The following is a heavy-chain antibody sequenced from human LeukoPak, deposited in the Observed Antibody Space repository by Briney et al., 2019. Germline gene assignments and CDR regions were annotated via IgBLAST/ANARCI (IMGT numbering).Heavy chain of an antibody. J-gene: IGHJ5*02. Sequence: ASVTVSCKASGYTFTSYYMHWVRQAPGQGLEWMGIINPSGGSTSYAQKFQGRVTMTRDTSTSTVYMELSSLRSEGTAVYYCARDNVHDYGDYGWFDPWGQGTLVTVSS. D-gene: IGHD4-17*01. CDR1: GYTFTSYY. CDR3: ARDNVHDYGDYGWFDP. V-gene: IGHV1-46*01. CDR2: INPSGGST.